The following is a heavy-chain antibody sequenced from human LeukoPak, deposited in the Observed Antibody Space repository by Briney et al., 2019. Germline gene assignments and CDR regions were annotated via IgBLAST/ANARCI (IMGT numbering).Heavy chain of an antibody. Sequence: SETLSLTCTVSGGSISSYYWSWIRQPPGKGLEWIGYIYYSGSTIYNPSLKSRVTISVDTSKNQFSLKLSSVTAADTAVYYCARAVSGRFDYWGQGTLVTVSS. CDR2: IYYSGST. V-gene: IGHV4-59*08. CDR3: ARAVSGRFDY. D-gene: IGHD6-19*01. J-gene: IGHJ4*02. CDR1: GGSISSYY.